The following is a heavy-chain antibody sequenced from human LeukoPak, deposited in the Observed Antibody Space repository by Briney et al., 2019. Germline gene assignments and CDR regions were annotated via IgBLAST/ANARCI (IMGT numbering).Heavy chain of an antibody. D-gene: IGHD6-13*01. V-gene: IGHV4-4*07. CDR3: ARGSSSWYATDTFDY. J-gene: IGHJ4*02. Sequence: ASETLSLTCTVSGGSISSYYWSWIRQPAGKGLEWIGRIYTSRSTNYNPSLKSRVTMSVDTSKNQFSLKLSSVTAADTAVYYCARGSSSWYATDTFDYWGQGTLVTVSS. CDR2: IYTSRST. CDR1: GGSISSYY.